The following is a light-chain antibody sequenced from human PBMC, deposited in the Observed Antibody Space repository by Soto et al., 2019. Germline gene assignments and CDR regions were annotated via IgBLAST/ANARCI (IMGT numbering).Light chain of an antibody. J-gene: IGKJ2*01. V-gene: IGKV3-11*01. CDR2: DAS. CDR1: QSVSSY. CDR3: QQRSNGPPGGYT. Sequence: EIVLTQSPATLSLSPGERATLSCRASQSVSSYLAWYQQKPGQAPRLLIYDASNRATGIPARFSGSGSGTDFTLTISSLEPEDFAVYYCQQRSNGPPGGYTVGQGTKLEIK.